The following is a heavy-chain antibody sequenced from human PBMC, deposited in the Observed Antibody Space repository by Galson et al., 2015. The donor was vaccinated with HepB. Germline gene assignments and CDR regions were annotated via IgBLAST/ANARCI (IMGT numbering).Heavy chain of an antibody. D-gene: IGHD2-2*01. J-gene: IGHJ6*02. CDR1: GFTFSSYG. CDR3: AKDLGYCISTSCYHRYPYYSYGMDV. V-gene: IGHV3-30*18. CDR2: ISDDGSNK. Sequence: SLRLSGAASGFTFSSYGMHWVRQAPGKGLEGVAVISDDGSNKYYADSVKGRFTISSDNSKNTLYLQMNSLRAEDTAVYYCAKDLGYCISTSCYHRYPYYSYGMDVWGQGTTVTVSS.